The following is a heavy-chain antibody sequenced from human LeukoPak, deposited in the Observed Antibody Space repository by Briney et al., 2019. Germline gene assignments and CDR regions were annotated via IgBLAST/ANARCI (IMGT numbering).Heavy chain of an antibody. CDR2: INPNSGGT. D-gene: IGHD2-15*01. Sequence: ASVKVSCRASGYTFTGYYMHWVRQAPGQGLEWMGWINPNSGGTNYAQKFQGRVTMTRDTSISTAYMELSRLRSDDTAVYYCASAIVARGWFDPWGQGTLVTVSS. CDR3: ASAIVARGWFDP. CDR1: GYTFTGYY. J-gene: IGHJ5*02. V-gene: IGHV1-2*02.